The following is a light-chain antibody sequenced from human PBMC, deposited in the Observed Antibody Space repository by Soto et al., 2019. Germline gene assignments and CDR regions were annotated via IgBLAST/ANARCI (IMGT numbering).Light chain of an antibody. Sequence: ETMMTQSPDTLSVSLGERATLSCRASQSLRSSLAWYQQKPGQAPRLLIYDASNRATGIPARFSGSGSGTEFTLTISGLQSDDFAVYFCQQYNNWPPWTFGHGTKVDI. CDR1: QSLRSS. V-gene: IGKV3D-15*01. CDR3: QQYNNWPPWT. J-gene: IGKJ1*01. CDR2: DAS.